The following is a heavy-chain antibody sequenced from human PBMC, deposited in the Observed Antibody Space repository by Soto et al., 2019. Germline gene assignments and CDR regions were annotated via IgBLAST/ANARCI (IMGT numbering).Heavy chain of an antibody. V-gene: IGHV4-59*08. D-gene: IGHD3-22*01. Sequence: SETLSLTCTVSGDSISSYYWSWIRQPPGKGLEWIGYIYYSGSTNYNPSLKSRITISVDTSKNGFSLKLSSVTAADTAVYYCARLPNYYDSSGYYHYDTPGAFDIWGQGTMVTVSS. CDR1: GDSISSYY. CDR2: IYYSGST. CDR3: ARLPNYYDSSGYYHYDTPGAFDI. J-gene: IGHJ3*02.